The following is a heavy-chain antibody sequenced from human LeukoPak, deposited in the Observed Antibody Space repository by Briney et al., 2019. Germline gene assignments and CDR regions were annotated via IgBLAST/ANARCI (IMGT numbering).Heavy chain of an antibody. CDR1: GYTFTGYY. Sequence: ASVKVSCKASGYTFTGYYMHWVRQAPGQGLEWMGWINPNSGGTNYAQKFQGRVTMTRDTSNTTAYMELSRLRSDDTAMYYCARTYGSGSYAVYWGQGTLVTVSS. CDR3: ARTYGSGSYAVY. V-gene: IGHV1-2*02. J-gene: IGHJ4*02. CDR2: INPNSGGT. D-gene: IGHD3-10*01.